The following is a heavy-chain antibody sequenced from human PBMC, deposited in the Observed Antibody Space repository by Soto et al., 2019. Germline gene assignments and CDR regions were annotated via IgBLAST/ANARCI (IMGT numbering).Heavy chain of an antibody. D-gene: IGHD2-2*02. V-gene: IGHV4-4*07. Sequence: PSETLSLTCTVSGGSISSYYWSWIRQPAGKGLEWIGRIYTSGSTNYNPSLKSRVTMSVDTSKNQFSLKLSSVTAADTAVYYCAREGCSSTSCYTGTIFGVVRYYYGMDVWGQGTTVTVSS. CDR1: GGSISSYY. CDR3: AREGCSSTSCYTGTIFGVVRYYYGMDV. J-gene: IGHJ6*02. CDR2: IYTSGST.